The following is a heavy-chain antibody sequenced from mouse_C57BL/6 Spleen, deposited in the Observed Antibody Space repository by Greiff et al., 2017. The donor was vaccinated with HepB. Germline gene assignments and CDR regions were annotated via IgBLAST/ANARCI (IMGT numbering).Heavy chain of an antibody. CDR1: GYSITSGYY. CDR2: ISYDGSN. V-gene: IGHV3-6*01. J-gene: IGHJ1*03. D-gene: IGHD4-1*02. Sequence: EVQLVESGPGLVKPSQSLSLTCSVTGYSITSGYYWNWIRQFPGNKLEWMGYISYDGSNNYNPSLKNRISITRDTSKNPFFLTLNSVTPEDTATYYCARRAGPQLGYFDVWGTGTTVTVSS. CDR3: ARRAGPQLGYFDV.